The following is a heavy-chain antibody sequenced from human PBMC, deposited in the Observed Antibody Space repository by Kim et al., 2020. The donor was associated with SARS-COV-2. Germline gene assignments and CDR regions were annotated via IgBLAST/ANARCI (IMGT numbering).Heavy chain of an antibody. D-gene: IGHD1-26*01. CDR3: ARGGSQGAFDI. J-gene: IGHJ3*02. CDR2: A. Sequence: ANYAQKFQGRVTITADKSTSTAYMELSSLRSEDTAVYYCARGGSQGAFDIWGQGTMVTVSS. V-gene: IGHV1-69*04.